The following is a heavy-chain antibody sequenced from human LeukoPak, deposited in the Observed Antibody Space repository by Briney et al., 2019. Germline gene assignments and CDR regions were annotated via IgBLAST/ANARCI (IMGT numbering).Heavy chain of an antibody. CDR1: GFTFSSYW. CDR3: ARVVATTYYYYMDV. V-gene: IGHV3-7*01. CDR2: IKQDGSET. Sequence: GVSLRLSCAASGFTFSSYWMSWVRQAPGKGLEWVANIKQDGSETYYVDSVKGRFSISRDNAKNSLYLQMNSLRAEDTAVYYCARVVATTYYYYMDVWGKGTTVTISS. J-gene: IGHJ6*03. D-gene: IGHD5-12*01.